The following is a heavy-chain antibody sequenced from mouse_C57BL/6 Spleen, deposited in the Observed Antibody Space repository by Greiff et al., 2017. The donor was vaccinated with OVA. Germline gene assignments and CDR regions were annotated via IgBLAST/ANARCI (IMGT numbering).Heavy chain of an antibody. CDR2: IWSGGST. CDR3: ARNSQLGLAY. D-gene: IGHD4-1*02. V-gene: IGHV2-2*01. Sequence: VKLMESGPGLVQPSQSLSITCTVSGFSLTSYGVHWVRQSPGQGLEWLGVIWSGGSTDYNAAFISSLSISKDNSKGQVFFKMNSLQADDTAIYYCARNSQLGLAYWGQGTLVTVSA. CDR1: GFSLTSYG. J-gene: IGHJ3*01.